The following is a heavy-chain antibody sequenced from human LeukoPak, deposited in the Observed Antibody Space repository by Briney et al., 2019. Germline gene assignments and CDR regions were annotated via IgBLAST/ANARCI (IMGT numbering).Heavy chain of an antibody. CDR3: ARDAAGTDRYFDL. Sequence: PGGSLRLSCAASGFTFSNYGMHWVRQAPGKGLEWVAVIWYDGSNKYYADSVKGRFTISRDNSKNMLYPQMNSLRAEDTAVYYCARDAAGTDRYFDLWGRGTLVTVSS. D-gene: IGHD1-1*01. CDR2: IWYDGSNK. J-gene: IGHJ2*01. CDR1: GFTFSNYG. V-gene: IGHV3-33*01.